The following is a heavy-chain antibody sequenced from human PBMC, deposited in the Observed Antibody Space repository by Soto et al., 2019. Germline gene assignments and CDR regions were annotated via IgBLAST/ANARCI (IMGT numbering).Heavy chain of an antibody. V-gene: IGHV3-11*01. Sequence: GGSLRLSCAASGFTFSDYYMSWIRQAPGKGLEWVSYISSSGSTIYDADSVKGRFTISRDNSKKTLYLQMNSLRVEDTAEYYCAKSTGYSGYDHFDFWGQGTVVTVSS. CDR1: GFTFSDYY. D-gene: IGHD5-12*01. J-gene: IGHJ4*02. CDR3: AKSTGYSGYDHFDF. CDR2: ISSSGSTI.